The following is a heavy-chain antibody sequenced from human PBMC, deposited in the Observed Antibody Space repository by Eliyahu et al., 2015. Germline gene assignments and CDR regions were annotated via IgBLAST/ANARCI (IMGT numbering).Heavy chain of an antibody. CDR3: ARILPRIAASGSIDY. Sequence: QLQLQESGPGLVKPSETLSLTCXVSXXSIYRSSYFWGWIRQPPGKGLEWIGSIYYSGSTYNNPSLESRVTMSVDTSNNQFSLRLDSVTAADAAVYYCARILPRIAASGSIDYWGQGTLVTVSS. V-gene: IGHV4-39*07. CDR2: IYYSGST. J-gene: IGHJ4*02. CDR1: XXSIYRSSYF. D-gene: IGHD6-13*01.